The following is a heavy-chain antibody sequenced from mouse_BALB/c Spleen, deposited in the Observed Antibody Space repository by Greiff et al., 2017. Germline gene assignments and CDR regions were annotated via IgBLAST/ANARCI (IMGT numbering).Heavy chain of an antibody. Sequence: QVQLKESGPGLVAPSQSLSITCTVSGFSLTSYDISWIRQPPGKGLEWLGVIWTGGGTNYNSAFMSRLSISKDNSKSQVFLKMNSLQTDDTAIYYCVREHDYYYAMDYWGQGTSVTVSS. CDR1: GFSLTSYD. J-gene: IGHJ4*01. CDR2: IWTGGGT. V-gene: IGHV2-9-2*01. CDR3: VREHDYYYAMDY. D-gene: IGHD2-4*01.